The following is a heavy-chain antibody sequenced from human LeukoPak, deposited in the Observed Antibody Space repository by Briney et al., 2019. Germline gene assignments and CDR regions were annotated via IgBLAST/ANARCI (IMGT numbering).Heavy chain of an antibody. V-gene: IGHV1-2*02. Sequence: ASVKVSCKASGYTFIDYYIHWVRQAPGQGLEWMGWVNPNSGGTNSPQNFQGRVTMTRDTSTSTAYMEHSRLRSDDTAVYDCARKTRVTDFDYWGQGTLVTVSS. CDR1: GYTFIDYY. D-gene: IGHD2-21*02. J-gene: IGHJ4*02. CDR3: ARKTRVTDFDY. CDR2: VNPNSGGT.